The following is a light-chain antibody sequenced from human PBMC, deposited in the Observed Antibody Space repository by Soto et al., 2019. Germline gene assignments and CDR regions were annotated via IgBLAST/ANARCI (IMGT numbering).Light chain of an antibody. CDR2: AAS. CDR1: QAISNY. Sequence: DIQMTQSPSSLSTSVGDRVTITCRASQAISNYLAWYQRKPGNVPKLLIYAASTLQSGVPSRFSGSGSGTDFTLTTSSLQPEDVATYYCQRYDSAPYTFGQGTKLEIK. J-gene: IGKJ2*01. CDR3: QRYDSAPYT. V-gene: IGKV1-27*01.